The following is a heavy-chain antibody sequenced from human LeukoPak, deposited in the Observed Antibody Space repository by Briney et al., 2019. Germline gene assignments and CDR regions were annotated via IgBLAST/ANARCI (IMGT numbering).Heavy chain of an antibody. CDR3: ARDYSPYGSGSPLGY. CDR1: GFSVSSNY. CDR2: IYSGDST. D-gene: IGHD3-10*01. Sequence: PGGSLRLSCAASGFSVSSNYMSWVRQAPGKGLEWVSVIYSGDSTYYADSVKGRFTISRDNSKKTLYLQMNSLRAEDTAVYYCARDYSPYGSGSPLGYWGQGTLVTVSS. V-gene: IGHV3-66*01. J-gene: IGHJ4*02.